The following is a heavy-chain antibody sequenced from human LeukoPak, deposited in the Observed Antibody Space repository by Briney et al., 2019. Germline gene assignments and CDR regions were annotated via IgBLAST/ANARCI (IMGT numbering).Heavy chain of an antibody. CDR3: AKDLAPDY. CDR1: GFTFSSYG. V-gene: IGHV3-30*02. Sequence: PGGSLRLSCAASGFTFSSYGMHWVRQAPGKGLEWVAFIRNDGSNKYYADSVKGRFTISRDNSKNTLYLQMNSLRAEDTAVYYCAKDLAPDYWGQGTMVTVSS. J-gene: IGHJ4*02. CDR2: IRNDGSNK.